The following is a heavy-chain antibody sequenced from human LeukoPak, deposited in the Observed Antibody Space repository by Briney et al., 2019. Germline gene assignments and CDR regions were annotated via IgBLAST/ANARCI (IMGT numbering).Heavy chain of an antibody. CDR1: GFTFSSYG. CDR2: IRYDGSNK. J-gene: IGHJ6*03. CDR3: AKFWSGYPYYYYYYMDV. V-gene: IGHV3-30*02. Sequence: GGSLRLSCAAPGFTFSSYGMHWVRQAPGKGLEWVAFIRYDGSNKYYADSVKGRFTISRDNSKNTLYLQMNSLRAEDTAVYYCAKFWSGYPYYYYYYMDVWGKGTTVTVSS. D-gene: IGHD3-3*01.